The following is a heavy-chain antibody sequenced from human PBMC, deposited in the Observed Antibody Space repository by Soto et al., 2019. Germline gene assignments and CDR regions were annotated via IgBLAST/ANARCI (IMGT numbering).Heavy chain of an antibody. V-gene: IGHV3-11*01. J-gene: IGHJ4*02. Sequence: GGSLRLSCAAYGFTFSDYYMSWIRQAPGKGLEWVSYIGSSDNIIYYADSVKGRFTISRDNAKNSLYLQMNSLRAEDTAVYYCARDLGYYESSGYFDYWGQGTLVTVSS. CDR1: GFTFSDYY. D-gene: IGHD3-22*01. CDR3: ARDLGYYESSGYFDY. CDR2: IGSSDNII.